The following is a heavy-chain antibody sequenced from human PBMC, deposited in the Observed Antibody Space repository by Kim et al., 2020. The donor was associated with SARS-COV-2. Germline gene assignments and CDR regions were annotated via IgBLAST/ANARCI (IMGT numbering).Heavy chain of an antibody. CDR3: ARAGDYGDYEWFDP. CDR1: GYTFTSYD. CDR2: MNPNSGNT. D-gene: IGHD4-17*01. V-gene: IGHV1-8*02. J-gene: IGHJ5*02. Sequence: ASVKVSCKASGYTFTSYDINWVRQATGQGLEWMGWMNPNSGNTGYAQKFQGRVTMTRNTSISTAYMELSSLRSEDTAVYYCARAGDYGDYEWFDPWGQGTLVTVSS.